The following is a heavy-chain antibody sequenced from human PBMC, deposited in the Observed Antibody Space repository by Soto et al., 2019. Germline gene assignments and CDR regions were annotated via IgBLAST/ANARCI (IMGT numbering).Heavy chain of an antibody. CDR1: GFTFSSYA. Sequence: QVQLVESGGGVVQPGRSLRLSCAASGFTFSSYAVHWVRQAPGKGLEWVAVISYDGSNKYYADSVKGRFTISRDNSKNALYLQMNSLRAEDTVVYYCARAPYSSGWYIVDYWGQGTLVTVSS. CDR3: ARAPYSSGWYIVDY. J-gene: IGHJ4*02. D-gene: IGHD6-19*01. V-gene: IGHV3-30-3*01. CDR2: ISYDGSNK.